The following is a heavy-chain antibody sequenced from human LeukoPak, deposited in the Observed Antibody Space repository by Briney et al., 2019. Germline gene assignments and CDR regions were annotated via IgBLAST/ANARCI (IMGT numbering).Heavy chain of an antibody. Sequence: SETLSLTCAVYGGSFSGYYWSWLRQPPGKGLEWIGEINHSGSTNYNPSLKSRVTISVDTSKNQFSLKLSSVTAADTAVYYCARLSIAVAERSFDYWGQGTLVTVSS. V-gene: IGHV4-34*01. CDR1: GGSFSGYY. D-gene: IGHD6-19*01. CDR2: INHSGST. CDR3: ARLSIAVAERSFDY. J-gene: IGHJ4*02.